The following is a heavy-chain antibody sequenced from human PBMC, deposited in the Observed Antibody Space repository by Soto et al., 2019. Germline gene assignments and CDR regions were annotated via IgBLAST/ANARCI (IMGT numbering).Heavy chain of an antibody. CDR2: FSSSGSSI. CDR3: ARVRFGEWGYAMDF. CDR1: GLTFSDCY. Sequence: QVQLVESGGGLVKPGGSLRLSFVASGLTFSDCYMNWIRQAQGKGLEWGSYFSSSGSSINYAGSGKGGFTISRDNAKNSLYLQMNSLRAEDSAMCYCARVRFGEWGYAMDFWGQGTPVTVSS. D-gene: IGHD3-10*01. J-gene: IGHJ6*02. V-gene: IGHV3-11*01.